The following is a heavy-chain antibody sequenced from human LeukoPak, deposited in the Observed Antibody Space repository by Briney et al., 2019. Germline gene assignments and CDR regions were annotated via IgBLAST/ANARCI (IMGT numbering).Heavy chain of an antibody. J-gene: IGHJ4*02. V-gene: IGHV1-46*01. Sequence: GASVKVSCKASGYTFTGYYMHWVRQAPGQGLEWMGIINPSGGSTSYAQKFQGRVTMTRDTSTSTVYMELSSLRSEDTAVYYCARGRSGYCSSTSCSLAYWGQGTLVTVSS. CDR1: GYTFTGYY. D-gene: IGHD2-2*01. CDR2: INPSGGST. CDR3: ARGRSGYCSSTSCSLAY.